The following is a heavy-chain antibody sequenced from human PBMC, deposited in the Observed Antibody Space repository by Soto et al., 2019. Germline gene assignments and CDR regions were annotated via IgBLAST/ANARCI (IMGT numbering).Heavy chain of an antibody. Sequence: SVKVSCKASGGTFSSYAISWVRQAPGQGLEWMGGIIPIFGTANYAQKFQGRVTITADESTSTAYMELSSLRSEDTAVYYCARDMVRGVITQRAHYYYYGMDVWGQGTTVTVSS. V-gene: IGHV1-69*13. CDR3: ARDMVRGVITQRAHYYYYGMDV. CDR2: IIPIFGTA. D-gene: IGHD3-10*01. CDR1: GGTFSSYA. J-gene: IGHJ6*02.